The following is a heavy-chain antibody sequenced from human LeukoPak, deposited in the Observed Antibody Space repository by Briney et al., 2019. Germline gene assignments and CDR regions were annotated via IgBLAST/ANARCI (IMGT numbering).Heavy chain of an antibody. J-gene: IGHJ4*02. D-gene: IGHD3-10*01. CDR1: GGSISSSNW. CDR2: IYHSGST. Sequence: SETLSLTCAVSGGSISSSNWWSWVRQPPGKGLEWIGEIYHSGSTNYNPSLKSRVTISVDKSKNQFSLKLSSVTAADTAVYYCAAYMVRGVIYAFDIWGQGTLVTVSS. V-gene: IGHV4-4*02. CDR3: AAYMVRGVIYAFDI.